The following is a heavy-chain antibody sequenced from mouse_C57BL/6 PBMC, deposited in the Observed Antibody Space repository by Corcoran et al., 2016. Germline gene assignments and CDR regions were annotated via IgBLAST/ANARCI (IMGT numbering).Heavy chain of an antibody. Sequence: QIQLVQSGPELKKPGETVKISCKASGYTFTNYGMSWVKQAPGKGLKWMGWINTYSGVPTYADDFKGRFAFSLETSASTAYLQINNLKNEDTATYFCAFITTVKRYFDVWGTGTTVNVSS. CDR1: GYTFTNYG. V-gene: IGHV9-3*01. J-gene: IGHJ1*03. CDR2: INTYSGVP. CDR3: AFITTVKRYFDV. D-gene: IGHD1-1*01.